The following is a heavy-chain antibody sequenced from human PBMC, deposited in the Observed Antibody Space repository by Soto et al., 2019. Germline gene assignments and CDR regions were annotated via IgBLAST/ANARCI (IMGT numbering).Heavy chain of an antibody. CDR1: GFTFSSYA. CDR3: ARTLYSYGTDY. V-gene: IGHV3-23*01. Sequence: EVQLLESGGGLVQPGGSLRLSCAASGFTFSSYAMSWVRQAPGKGLEWVSAIRGSGDSTYYADSVKGRFTISRDNSKNTLYLQMSSLGAEDTAVYYCARTLYSYGTDYWGQGTLVTVSS. CDR2: IRGSGDST. D-gene: IGHD5-18*01. J-gene: IGHJ4*02.